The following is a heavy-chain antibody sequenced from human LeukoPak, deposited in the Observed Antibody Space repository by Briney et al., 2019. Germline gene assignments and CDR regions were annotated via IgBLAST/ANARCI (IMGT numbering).Heavy chain of an antibody. D-gene: IGHD6-13*01. V-gene: IGHV4-39*07. J-gene: IGHJ4*02. CDR3: ARVSGYSSSRVTN. Sequence: SGTLSLTCTVSGGSISSSSYYWGWIRQPPGKGLEWIGSIYYSGSTYYNPSLRSRVTISVDTSKNQFSLKLSSVTAADTAVYYCARVSGYSSSRVTNWGQGTLVTVSS. CDR2: IYYSGST. CDR1: GGSISSSSYY.